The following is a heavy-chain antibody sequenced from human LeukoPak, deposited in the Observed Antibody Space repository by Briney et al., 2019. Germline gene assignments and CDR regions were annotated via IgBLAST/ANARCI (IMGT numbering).Heavy chain of an antibody. Sequence: GRSLRLSCAASGFTFSSYGMHSVRQAPGKGLEWVAVIWYDARNKYSADSVKSRFTISRPNSNITLYLQMYRLRTEDTAVYYCAKGFWGYSFDYWGQGTLVTVSS. CDR2: IWYDARNK. CDR3: AKGFWGYSFDY. J-gene: IGHJ4*02. D-gene: IGHD3-16*01. V-gene: IGHV3-33*06. CDR1: GFTFSSYG.